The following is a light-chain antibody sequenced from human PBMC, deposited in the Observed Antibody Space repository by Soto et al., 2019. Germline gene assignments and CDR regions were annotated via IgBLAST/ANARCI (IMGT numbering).Light chain of an antibody. J-gene: IGLJ2*01. CDR3: CSYAGSRSVV. CDR2: EVS. Sequence: QSALTQPASVSGSPGQSITISCTGTSSDVWSYNLVSWYQQHPGKAPKLMIYEVSKRPSGVSNRFSGSKSGNTASLTISGLQAEDEADYYCCSYAGSRSVVFGGGPKVTVL. V-gene: IGLV2-23*02. CDR1: SSDVWSYNL.